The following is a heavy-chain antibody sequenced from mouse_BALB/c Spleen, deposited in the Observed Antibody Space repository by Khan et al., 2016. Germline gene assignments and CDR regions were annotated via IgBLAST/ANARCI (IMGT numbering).Heavy chain of an antibody. CDR2: IWSGGST. Sequence: QVQLQQPGPGLVQPSQSLSITYTVTDFSLTDYGVHWVRQSPGKGLEWLGVIWSGGSTDYNAAFISRLSISKDNSRSQVFFKMNSLQANDTAIYLCARSEIYYPYGMDYWGQGTSVTVSS. V-gene: IGHV2-2*02. D-gene: IGHD1-1*02. CDR1: DFSLTDYG. CDR3: ARSEIYYPYGMDY. J-gene: IGHJ4*01.